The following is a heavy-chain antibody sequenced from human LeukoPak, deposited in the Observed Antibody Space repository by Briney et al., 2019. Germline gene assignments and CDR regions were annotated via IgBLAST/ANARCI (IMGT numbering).Heavy chain of an antibody. CDR1: GYSFHTYW. J-gene: IGHJ4*02. Sequence: GEPLKISCNGSGYSFHTYWIGGVRQMPGKGLGWMGIIYPGDSYTRYSPAIEGQVTISADKSISTAYLQWSSLKASDTAMYYCASGGYCSGCSCYSFFDYWGQGTLVTVSS. V-gene: IGHV5-51*01. CDR3: ASGGYCSGCSCYSFFDY. CDR2: IYPGDSYT. D-gene: IGHD2-15*01.